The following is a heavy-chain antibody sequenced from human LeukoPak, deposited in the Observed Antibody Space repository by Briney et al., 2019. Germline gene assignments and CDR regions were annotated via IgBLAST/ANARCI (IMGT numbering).Heavy chain of an antibody. CDR3: AREGMVATFDY. Sequence: GGSLRLSCAASGFTFSDYYMSWTRQAPGKGLEWVSYISSSSSYTNYADSVKGRFTISRDKAKNSLYLQMNSLRAEDTAIYYCAREGMVATFDYWGQGTLVTVSS. J-gene: IGHJ4*02. D-gene: IGHD5-12*01. CDR1: GFTFSDYY. V-gene: IGHV3-11*06. CDR2: ISSSSSYT.